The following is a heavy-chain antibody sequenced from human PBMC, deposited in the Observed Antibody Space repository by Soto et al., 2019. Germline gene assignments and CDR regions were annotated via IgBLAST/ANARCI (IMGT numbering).Heavy chain of an antibody. Sequence: WGSLRLSCASSVFSFSIYSMYWLRQSPGKGLEWVSRISSDGATASFPDSVDGRFAVSRDNSKSEVFFQMNSLRVDDTGVYFCARVQPDGFTTYFDHWGQGVMVTVSS. J-gene: IGHJ4*02. V-gene: IGHV3-74*01. CDR2: ISSDGATA. CDR3: ARVQPDGFTTYFDH. CDR1: VFSFSIYS.